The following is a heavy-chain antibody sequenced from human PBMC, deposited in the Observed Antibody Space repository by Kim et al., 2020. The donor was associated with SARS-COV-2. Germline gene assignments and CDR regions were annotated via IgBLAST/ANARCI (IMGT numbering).Heavy chain of an antibody. CDR1: GGTFSSYA. Sequence: SVKVSCKASGGTFSSYAISWVRQAPGQGLEWMGRIIPILGIANYAQKFQGRVTIIADKSTSTAYMELSSLRSEDTAVYYCARGLWGKGIYYYYYMDVWGKGTTVTVSS. D-gene: IGHD7-27*01. CDR2: IIPILGIA. CDR3: ARGLWGKGIYYYYYMDV. V-gene: IGHV1-69*04. J-gene: IGHJ6*03.